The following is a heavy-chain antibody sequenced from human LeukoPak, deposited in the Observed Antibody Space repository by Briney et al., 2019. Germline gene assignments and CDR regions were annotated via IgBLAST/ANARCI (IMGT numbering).Heavy chain of an antibody. V-gene: IGHV3-21*01. CDR2: ISSSSSYI. J-gene: IGHJ4*02. CDR3: ARGGIAAAGRSPQDY. CDR1: GFTFSSYA. D-gene: IGHD6-13*01. Sequence: GGSLRLSCAASGFTFSSYAMSWVRQAPGKGLEWVSSISSSSSYIYYADSVKGRFTISRDNAKNSLYLQMNSLRAEDTAVYYCARGGIAAAGRSPQDYWGQGTLVTVSS.